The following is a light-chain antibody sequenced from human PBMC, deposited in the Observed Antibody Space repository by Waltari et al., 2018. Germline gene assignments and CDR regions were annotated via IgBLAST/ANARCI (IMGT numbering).Light chain of an antibody. CDR1: QSVKSN. CDR2: GAS. Sequence: EIVMTQSPATLSVSPGERATLTCRASQSVKSNLAWYQQKPGQAPRPLIYGASTRATGIPARFSGSGSGTEFTLTISSLQSEDFAVYSCQQYNNWPGTFGQGTKVEIK. V-gene: IGKV3-15*01. J-gene: IGKJ1*01. CDR3: QQYNNWPGT.